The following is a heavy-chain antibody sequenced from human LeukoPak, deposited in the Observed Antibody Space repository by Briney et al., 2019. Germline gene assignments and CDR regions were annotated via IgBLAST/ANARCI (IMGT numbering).Heavy chain of an antibody. CDR1: GFTFSNYA. Sequence: GGSLRLSCTASGFTFSNYAMSWVRQAPGKGLEWVSTIRGSDGSTYYADSVKGRFTIPRDNSKNTPYLQMNSLRGEDTAIYYCAKGRGYCTGGSCYSDYWGQGTLVTVSS. CDR2: IRGSDGST. J-gene: IGHJ4*02. D-gene: IGHD2-15*01. CDR3: AKGRGYCTGGSCYSDY. V-gene: IGHV3-23*01.